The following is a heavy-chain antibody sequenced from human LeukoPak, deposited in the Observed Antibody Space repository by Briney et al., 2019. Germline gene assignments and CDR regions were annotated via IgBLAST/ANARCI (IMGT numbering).Heavy chain of an antibody. CDR2: IRAYNGTT. J-gene: IGHJ4*02. Sequence: AASVKVSCKGSGYTVTSYGISWGRQAPGQGLELMGWIRAYNGTTNYAQKLQGRVTMTTDTSTGTACMELRSLRCDDTAVYYCARVLAGTGYYFDYWGQGTLVTVSS. D-gene: IGHD6-13*01. CDR1: GYTVTSYG. V-gene: IGHV1-18*01. CDR3: ARVLAGTGYYFDY.